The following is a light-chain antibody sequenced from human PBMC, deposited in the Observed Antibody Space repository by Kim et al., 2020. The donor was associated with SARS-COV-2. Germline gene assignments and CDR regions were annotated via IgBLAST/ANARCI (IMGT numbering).Light chain of an antibody. J-gene: IGLJ2*01. Sequence: SSELTQDPAVSVTLGQTVRITCQGVSLRSYYATWYQQKPGQAPVLVIYGKNYRPSGIPDRFSGSSSGNTASLTITGAQAEDEADYYCKSRDSSGNLRVFGGGTQLTVL. CDR2: GKN. V-gene: IGLV3-19*01. CDR3: KSRDSSGNLRV. CDR1: SLRSYY.